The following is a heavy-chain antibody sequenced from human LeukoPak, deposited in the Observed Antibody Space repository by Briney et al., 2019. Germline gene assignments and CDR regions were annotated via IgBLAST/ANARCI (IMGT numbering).Heavy chain of an antibody. CDR3: ASFQKQV. J-gene: IGHJ4*02. CDR2: IYYNGST. Sequence: SETLSLTCTVSGGSISSDYWTWIRQPPGKGLEWIGYIYYNGSTSYNPSLKSRVTISLDTSKNQFSLNLTSVTAADTAVYYCASFQKQVWGQGTLVTVSS. V-gene: IGHV4-59*01. CDR1: GGSISSDY.